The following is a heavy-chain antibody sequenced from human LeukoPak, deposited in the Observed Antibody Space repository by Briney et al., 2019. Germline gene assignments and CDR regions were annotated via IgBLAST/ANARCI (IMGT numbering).Heavy chain of an antibody. Sequence: GGSLRLSCAASGFTFSSYWMHWVRQAPGKGLVWVSRINSDGSSTRYADSVKGRFTISRDNAKNTLYLQMNSLRAEDTAVYYCARATYDILTGYYIFALGYWGQGTLVTVSS. D-gene: IGHD3-9*01. CDR1: GFTFSSYW. V-gene: IGHV3-74*01. J-gene: IGHJ4*02. CDR3: ARATYDILTGYYIFALGY. CDR2: INSDGSST.